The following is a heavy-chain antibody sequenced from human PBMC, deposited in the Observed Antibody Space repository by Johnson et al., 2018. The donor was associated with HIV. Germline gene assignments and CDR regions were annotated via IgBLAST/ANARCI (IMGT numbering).Heavy chain of an antibody. D-gene: IGHD5-24*01. CDR1: GFTFGDYA. Sequence: VQLVESGGGLVQPGRSLRLSCTASGFTFGDYAMSWVRQAPGKGLEWVGFIRSNAYGGTTEYAASVKGRFTISRDNAKNSLYLQMNSLRAEDTALYYCAKDKGWGDGYNRAFDIWGQGTMVTVSS. J-gene: IGHJ3*02. V-gene: IGHV3-49*04. CDR3: AKDKGWGDGYNRAFDI. CDR2: IRSNAYGGTT.